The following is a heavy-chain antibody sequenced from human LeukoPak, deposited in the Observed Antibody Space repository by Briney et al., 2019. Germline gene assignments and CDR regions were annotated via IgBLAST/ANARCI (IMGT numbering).Heavy chain of an antibody. J-gene: IGHJ4*02. D-gene: IGHD3-3*01. CDR2: IFGSGNT. CDR1: GDSIRSYY. CDR3: ARTYYNFWSGSDD. Sequence: SETLSLTCTVSGDSIRSYYWSWIRLPAGKGLEWIGRIFGSGNTNYNPSLKSRVTMSVDTSRNQFSLKLTSVTAADTAVYYCARTYYNFWSGSDDWGQGTLVTVSS. V-gene: IGHV4-4*07.